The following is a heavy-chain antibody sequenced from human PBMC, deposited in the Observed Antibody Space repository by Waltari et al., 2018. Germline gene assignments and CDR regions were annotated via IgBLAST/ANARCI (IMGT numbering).Heavy chain of an antibody. D-gene: IGHD2-21*01. Sequence: QVQLVQSGAEVKKPGSSVTVSCKASGGTFSSYAISWVRQAPGQGIEWMGGIIPILGIANYAQKFQGRVRSTADESTSTAYMELSSLRSEDTAVYYCARDRVERVIPAPEAFYYYYYMDVWGKGTTVTVSS. J-gene: IGHJ6*03. CDR3: ARDRVERVIPAPEAFYYYYYMDV. V-gene: IGHV1-69*04. CDR1: GGTFSSYA. CDR2: IIPILGIA.